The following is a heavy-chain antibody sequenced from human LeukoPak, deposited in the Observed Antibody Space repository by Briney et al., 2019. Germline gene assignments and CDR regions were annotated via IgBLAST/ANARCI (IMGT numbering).Heavy chain of an antibody. CDR2: ISGRGELT. V-gene: IGHV3-23*01. D-gene: IGHD3-22*01. CDR3: VKDRPNYYGSEGHYYRQNGDS. CDR1: GFTFSTYA. J-gene: IGHJ5*01. Sequence: PGGSLGLSCGASGFTFSTYAMSWVRQPPGKGLEWVASISGRGELTYYTDSVRGRFTISRDSSRSTLYLQMNFLRTDDTAVYYCVKDRPNYYGSEGHYYRQNGDSWGQGTLVTVSS.